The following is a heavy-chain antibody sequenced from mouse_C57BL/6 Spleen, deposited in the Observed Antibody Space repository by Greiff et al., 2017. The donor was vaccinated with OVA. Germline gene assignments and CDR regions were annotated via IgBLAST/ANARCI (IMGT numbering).Heavy chain of an antibody. D-gene: IGHD2-5*01. Sequence: QVQLKQPGAELVKPGASVKLSCKASGYTFTSYWMHWVKQRPGRGLEWIGRIDPNSGGTKYNEKFKSKATLTVDKPSSTAYMQLSSLTSEDSAVYYCARIYSNYGLGSGFDDWGQGTTLTVSS. CDR3: ARIYSNYGLGSGFDD. J-gene: IGHJ2*01. V-gene: IGHV1-72*01. CDR1: GYTFTSYW. CDR2: IDPNSGGT.